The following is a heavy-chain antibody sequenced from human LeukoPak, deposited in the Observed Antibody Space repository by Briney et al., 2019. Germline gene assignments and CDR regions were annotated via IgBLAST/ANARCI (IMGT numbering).Heavy chain of an antibody. CDR3: ATTYYYDSSGYWYYYYGMDV. D-gene: IGHD3-22*01. V-gene: IGHV3-23*01. CDR1: GFTFSSYA. J-gene: IGHJ6*02. CDR2: ISGSGGST. Sequence: PGGSLRLSCAASGFTFSSYAMSWVRQAPGKGLEWVSAISGSGGSTYYADSVKGRFTISRDNSKNTLYLQMNSLRAEDTAVYYCATTYYYDSSGYWYYYYGMDVWGQGTTVTVSS.